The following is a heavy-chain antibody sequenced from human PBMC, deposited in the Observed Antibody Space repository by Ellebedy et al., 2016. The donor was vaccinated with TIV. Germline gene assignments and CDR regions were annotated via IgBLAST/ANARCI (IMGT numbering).Heavy chain of an antibody. CDR1: GFTFSSYA. D-gene: IGHD3-22*01. J-gene: IGHJ4*02. CDR3: AREGRITMIVVVTEPYYFDY. Sequence: GGSLRLXCAASGFTFSSYAMHWVRQAPGKGLEWVAVISYDGSNKYYADSVKGRFTISRDNSKNTLYLQMNSLRAEDTAVYYCAREGRITMIVVVTEPYYFDYWGQGTLVTVSS. V-gene: IGHV3-30-3*01. CDR2: ISYDGSNK.